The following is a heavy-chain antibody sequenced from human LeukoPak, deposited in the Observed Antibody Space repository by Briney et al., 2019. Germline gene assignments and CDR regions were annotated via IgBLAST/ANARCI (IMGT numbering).Heavy chain of an antibody. V-gene: IGHV4-39*07. CDR2: IYHSGST. CDR1: GGSISSSSYY. CDR3: ARGDGSATVVTL. J-gene: IGHJ4*02. D-gene: IGHD4-23*01. Sequence: SETLSLTCTVSGGSISSSSYYWGWIRQPPGKGLEWIGSIYHSGSTYYNPSLKSRVTISVDTSKNQFSLKLSSVTAADTAVYYCARGDGSATVVTLWGQGTLVTVSS.